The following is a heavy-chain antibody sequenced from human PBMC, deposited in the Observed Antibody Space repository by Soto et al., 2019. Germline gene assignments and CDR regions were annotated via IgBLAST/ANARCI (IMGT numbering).Heavy chain of an antibody. D-gene: IGHD3-22*01. V-gene: IGHV4-30-4*01. J-gene: IGHJ5*02. CDR2: IYYSGST. CDR1: GGSISSGDYY. CDR3: ARDHDRSGYYSKGNWFDP. Sequence: QVQLQESGPGLVKPSQTLSLTCTVSGGSISSGDYYWSWIRQPPGKGLEWIGYIYYSGSTYYNPSHKSRVTISVDTSKKQFSLKLSSVTAADTAVYYCARDHDRSGYYSKGNWFDPWGQGTLVTVSS.